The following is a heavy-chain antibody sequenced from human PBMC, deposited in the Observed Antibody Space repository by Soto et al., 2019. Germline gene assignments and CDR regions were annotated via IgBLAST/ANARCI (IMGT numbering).Heavy chain of an antibody. J-gene: IGHJ4*02. CDR1: GFTFSSYA. Sequence: EVQLLESGGDLIQPGGSLRLSCAASGFTFSSYAMSWVRQAPGKGLGWVSAISSSGGSTFYADSVKGRFTISRDNSRNTLYRQMNSLRAEDTAIYYCAMYQQMTQPRPYFDYWGQGTLVTVSS. CDR3: AMYQQMTQPRPYFDY. CDR2: ISSSGGST. D-gene: IGHD2-21*02. V-gene: IGHV3-23*01.